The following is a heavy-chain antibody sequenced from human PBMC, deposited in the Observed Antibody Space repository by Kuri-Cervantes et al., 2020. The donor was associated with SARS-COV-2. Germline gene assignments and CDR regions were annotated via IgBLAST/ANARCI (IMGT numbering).Heavy chain of an antibody. CDR2: ISYDTTNK. J-gene: IGHJ3*02. D-gene: IGHD4-11*01. V-gene: IGHV3-30*18. Sequence: GESLKISCATSGFPFSNFGMHWVRQAPGKGLEWVAIISYDTTNKYYTDSVKGRFTVSRDDSKSTLYLQMNGLRTEDTALYFCAKPFHDYSDYGGAFDIWGQGTVVTVSS. CDR3: AKPFHDYSDYGGAFDI. CDR1: GFPFSNFG.